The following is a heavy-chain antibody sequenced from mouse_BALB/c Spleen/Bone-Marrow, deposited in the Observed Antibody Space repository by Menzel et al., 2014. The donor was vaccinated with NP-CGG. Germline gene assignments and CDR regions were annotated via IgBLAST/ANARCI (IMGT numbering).Heavy chain of an antibody. CDR1: GYTFTSYW. CDR2: IYPGDGDT. V-gene: IGHV1-87*01. Sequence: VKVVESGAELARPGASVKLSCKASGYTFTSYWMQWVKQRPGQGLEWIGAIYPGDGDTRYTQKFKGKATLTADKSSSTAYMQLSSLASEDSAVYYCARFYGYDGMDYWGQGTSVTVSS. J-gene: IGHJ4*01. CDR3: ARFYGYDGMDY. D-gene: IGHD2-2*01.